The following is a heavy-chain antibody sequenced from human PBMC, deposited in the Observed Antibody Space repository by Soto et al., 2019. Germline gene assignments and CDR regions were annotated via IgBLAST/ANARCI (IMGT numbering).Heavy chain of an antibody. CDR3: ARDGSRDGACDY. V-gene: IGHV4-34*01. Sequence: QVQLQQWGAGLLKPSETLSLTFAVYGGSFSGYYWSWIRQPPGKGLEWIGEINHSGSTNYNPSLKSRVTISVDTSKNQFSLKLSSVTAADTAVYYCARDGSRDGACDYWGQGTLVTVSS. CDR2: INHSGST. D-gene: IGHD2-2*01. CDR1: GGSFSGYY. J-gene: IGHJ4*02.